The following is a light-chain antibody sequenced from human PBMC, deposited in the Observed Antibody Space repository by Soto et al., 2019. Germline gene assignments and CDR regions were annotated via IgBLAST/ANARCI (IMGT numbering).Light chain of an antibody. CDR2: EGS. Sequence: QSALTQPASVSGSPGQSITISCTGTSSDVGSYNLVSWCQQHPGKAPKLMIYEGSKRPSGVSNRFSGSKSGNTASLTISGLQAEDEADYYCCSYVYSSTYVFGTGTKVTVL. J-gene: IGLJ1*01. V-gene: IGLV2-23*01. CDR1: SSDVGSYNL. CDR3: CSYVYSSTYV.